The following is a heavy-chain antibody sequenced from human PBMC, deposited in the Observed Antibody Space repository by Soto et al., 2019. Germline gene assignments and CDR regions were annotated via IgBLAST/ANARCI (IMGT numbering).Heavy chain of an antibody. Sequence: SETRSLTCTVSGGSISYEYYHWTWIRQSPGKGLEWIGYIHYSGSIIYNPSFKSRVTISVDTSKNQFSLQLSSVTAAGTAVYFCAREDDGGDRDYYGLDVWGQGTTVTVSS. D-gene: IGHD2-21*02. J-gene: IGHJ6*02. V-gene: IGHV4-30-4*08. CDR2: IHYSGSI. CDR1: GGSISYEYYH. CDR3: AREDDGGDRDYYGLDV.